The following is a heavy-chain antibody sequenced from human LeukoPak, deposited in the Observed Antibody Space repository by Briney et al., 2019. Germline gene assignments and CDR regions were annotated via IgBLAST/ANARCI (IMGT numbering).Heavy chain of an antibody. CDR2: IYYSGST. CDR1: GGSISSSSYY. D-gene: IGHD1-14*01. Sequence: PSETLSLTCTVSGGSISSSSYYWGWIRQPPGKGLEWIGSIYYSGSTYYNPSLKSRVTISVDTSKNQFSLKLSSVTAADTAMYYCVREGSMTTPSFDYWGQGTLVTVSS. V-gene: IGHV4-39*07. J-gene: IGHJ4*02. CDR3: VREGSMTTPSFDY.